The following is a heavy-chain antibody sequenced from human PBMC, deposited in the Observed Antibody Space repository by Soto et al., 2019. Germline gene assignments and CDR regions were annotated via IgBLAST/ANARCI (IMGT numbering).Heavy chain of an antibody. J-gene: IGHJ4*02. D-gene: IGHD3-22*01. CDR1: GFTFSNAW. CDR2: IKSKTDGGTT. V-gene: IGHV3-15*01. CDR3: FTDVNYYDSRGYHYHDY. Sequence: PGGSLRLSCAASGFTFSNAWMSWVRQAPGKGLEWVGRIKSKTDGGTTDYAAPVKGRFTISRDDSKDTVYLQMNSLKTEDTAVYYCFTDVNYYDSRGYHYHDYWGQGTLVTVSS.